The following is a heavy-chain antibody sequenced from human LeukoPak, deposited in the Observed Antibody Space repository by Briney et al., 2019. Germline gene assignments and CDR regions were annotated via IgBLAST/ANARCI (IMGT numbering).Heavy chain of an antibody. Sequence: RPSETLSLTCTVSGGSISSGGHYWSWIRQPAGKGLEYLGRISSTGSTNYNPSLRSRVTISADTSKNQFSLKLSSVTAADTAVYYCARDPAYSGSSYAFDMWGQGTMVTVSS. J-gene: IGHJ3*02. V-gene: IGHV4-61*02. CDR3: ARDPAYSGSSYAFDM. CDR2: ISSTGST. CDR1: GGSISSGGHY. D-gene: IGHD1-26*01.